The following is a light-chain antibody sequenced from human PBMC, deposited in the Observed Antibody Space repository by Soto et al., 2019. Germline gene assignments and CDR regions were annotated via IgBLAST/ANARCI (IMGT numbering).Light chain of an antibody. J-gene: IGKJ1*01. CDR2: GAS. CDR1: QSVSNN. V-gene: IGKV3-15*01. Sequence: EIVLAQSPGTLSLSPGERAPLSCRASQSVSNNYLACYQQKPGQAPRLLIYGASTRATGIPARFSGSGSGTEFTLTISSLQSEDFAVYYCQQYDNWPRTFGQGTKVDI. CDR3: QQYDNWPRT.